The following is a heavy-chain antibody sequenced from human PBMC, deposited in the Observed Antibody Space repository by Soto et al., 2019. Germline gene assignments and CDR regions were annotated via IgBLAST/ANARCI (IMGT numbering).Heavy chain of an antibody. Sequence: QVQLVQSGAEVKKPGASVKVSCKASGYTFTSYAMHWVRQDPGQRLEWMGWINAGNGNTKYSQKFQGRVTITMDTSASTAYMELSSLRSEDTAVYYCARVVLEWLHSYYYGMDVWGQGTTVTVSS. J-gene: IGHJ6*02. D-gene: IGHD3-3*01. CDR1: GYTFTSYA. CDR3: ARVVLEWLHSYYYGMDV. V-gene: IGHV1-3*01. CDR2: INAGNGNT.